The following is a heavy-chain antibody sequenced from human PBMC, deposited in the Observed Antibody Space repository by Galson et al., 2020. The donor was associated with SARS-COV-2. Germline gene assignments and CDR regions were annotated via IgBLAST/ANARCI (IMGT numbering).Heavy chain of an antibody. CDR2: IWFDGRNK. CDR3: ARDKVEVGTYGMDV. Sequence: QAGGSLRLSCAASGFTFSNYAMHWVRQAPGKGLEWVAVIWFDGRNKYHADSVKGRFTISRDNSKNSLYLQMDSLRGDDTAVYYCARDKVEVGTYGMDVWGQGTTVTVSS. J-gene: IGHJ6*02. V-gene: IGHV3-33*01. CDR1: GFTFSNYA. D-gene: IGHD2-15*01.